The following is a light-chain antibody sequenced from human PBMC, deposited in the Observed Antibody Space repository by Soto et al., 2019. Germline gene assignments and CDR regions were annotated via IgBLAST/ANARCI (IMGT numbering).Light chain of an antibody. CDR3: LQDYNYPRT. CDR1: QGIRTE. Sequence: ALQMTQSPSSLSASVGDRVTITCRASQGIRTELAWYQQKAGKAPQLLIFAATSLQSGVPSRFSGSGSGTDFTLTITSLQPEDFATYYCLQDYNYPRTFGQGTKLQIK. V-gene: IGKV1-6*01. CDR2: AAT. J-gene: IGKJ2*01.